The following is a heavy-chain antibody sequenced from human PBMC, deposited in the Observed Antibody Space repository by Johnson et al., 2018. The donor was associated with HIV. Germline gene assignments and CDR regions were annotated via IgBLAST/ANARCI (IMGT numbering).Heavy chain of an antibody. CDR1: GFIFTNYW. CDR2: ISSSGSTI. D-gene: IGHD6-13*01. CDR3: ARDPAAAGGI. V-gene: IGHV3-48*01. Sequence: VQLVESGGGLVQPGGSLRLSCATSGFIFTNYWMHWVRQAPGKGLVWVSYISSSGSTIYYADSVKGRFTISRDNSKNTLYLQMNSLRAEDPAVYYCARDPAAAGGIWGQGTMVTVSS. J-gene: IGHJ3*02.